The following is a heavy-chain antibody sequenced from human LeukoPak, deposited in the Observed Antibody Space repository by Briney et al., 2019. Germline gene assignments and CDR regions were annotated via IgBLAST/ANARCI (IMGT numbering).Heavy chain of an antibody. J-gene: IGHJ6*03. V-gene: IGHV3-21*01. CDR1: GFTFSSYN. CDR3: ARVYSSSWYSGYLYMDL. CDR2: ISYRSSDI. Sequence: GGSLRLSCAASGFTFSSYNMKWVRQAPGKGLEWVSFISYRSSDIEYADSVKGRFTISRDNTKKSLYLQMSGLRAEDTAVYYCARVYSSSWYSGYLYMDLWGKGTTVTVSS. D-gene: IGHD6-13*01.